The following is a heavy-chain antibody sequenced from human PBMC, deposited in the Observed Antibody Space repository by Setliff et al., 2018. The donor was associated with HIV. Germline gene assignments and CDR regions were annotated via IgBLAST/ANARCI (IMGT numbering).Heavy chain of an antibody. CDR3: ARSPIYYDSSGQSRGPFDY. J-gene: IGHJ4*02. V-gene: IGHV4-31*03. D-gene: IGHD3-22*01. CDR2: IYYSGST. CDR1: GGSISSGGYY. Sequence: SETLSLTCTVSGGSISSGGYYWSWIRQHPGKGLEWFGYIYYSGSTYYNPSLKSRVTISVDTSKNQFSLKLSSVTAADTAVYYRARSPIYYDSSGQSRGPFDYWGQGALVTVSS.